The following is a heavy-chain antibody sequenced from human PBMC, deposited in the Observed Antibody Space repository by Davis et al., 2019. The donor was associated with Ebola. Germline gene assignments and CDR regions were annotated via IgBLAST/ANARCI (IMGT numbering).Heavy chain of an antibody. J-gene: IGHJ5*02. CDR2: INPNSGGT. CDR3: AREGGLLWFGVGGYNWFDP. CDR1: GYTFTGYY. V-gene: IGHV1-2*02. D-gene: IGHD3-10*01. Sequence: ASVKVSCKASGYTFTGYYMHWVRQAPGQGLEWMGWINPNSGGTNYAQKFQGRVTMTRDTSISTAYMELSRLRSDDTAVYYCAREGGLLWFGVGGYNWFDPWGQGTLVTVSS.